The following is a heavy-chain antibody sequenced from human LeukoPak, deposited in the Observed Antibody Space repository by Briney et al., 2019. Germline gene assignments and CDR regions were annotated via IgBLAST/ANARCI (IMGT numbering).Heavy chain of an antibody. J-gene: IGHJ6*03. Sequence: PSETLSLTCAVYGGSFSGYYWSWIRQPPGKGLEWIGEINHSGSTNYNPSLKSRVTISVDTSKNQFSLRLNSVTAADTAVYFCARDADGTDLHYYHMDVWGKGTTVTVSS. D-gene: IGHD3/OR15-3a*01. CDR2: INHSGST. CDR3: ARDADGTDLHYYHMDV. CDR1: GGSFSGYY. V-gene: IGHV4-34*01.